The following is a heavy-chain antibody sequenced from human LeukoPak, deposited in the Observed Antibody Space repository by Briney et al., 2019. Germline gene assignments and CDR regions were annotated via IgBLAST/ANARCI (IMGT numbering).Heavy chain of an antibody. CDR3: ARRVFYDSSGYPYKAWYYFDY. Sequence: SETLSLTCAVYGGSFSGYYWSWIRQPPGKGLEWIGEINHSGSTNYNPSLKSRVTISVDTSKNQFSLKLSSVTAADTAVYYCARRVFYDSSGYPYKAWYYFDYWGQGTLVTVSS. V-gene: IGHV4-34*01. CDR1: GGSFSGYY. D-gene: IGHD3-22*01. J-gene: IGHJ4*02. CDR2: INHSGST.